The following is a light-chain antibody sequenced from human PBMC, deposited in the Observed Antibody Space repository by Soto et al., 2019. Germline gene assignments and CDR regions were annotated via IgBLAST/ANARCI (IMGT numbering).Light chain of an antibody. CDR3: PQRSNWPIT. CDR1: QSVSSY. Sequence: IVLTQSPATLSLSPGERATLSCRASQSVSSYLAWYQQKPGQAPRLLIYDASNRATGIPARFSGSGSGTDFTLTISSLEPEDFAVYYCPQRSNWPITSGQGTRLEI. V-gene: IGKV3-11*01. J-gene: IGKJ5*01. CDR2: DAS.